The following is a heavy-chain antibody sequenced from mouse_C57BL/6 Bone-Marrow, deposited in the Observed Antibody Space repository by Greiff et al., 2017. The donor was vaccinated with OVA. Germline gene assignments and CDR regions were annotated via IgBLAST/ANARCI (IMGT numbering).Heavy chain of an antibody. CDR2: IYPRDGST. V-gene: IGHV1-78*01. CDR1: GEKGPDHT. J-gene: IGHJ4*01. Sequence: QVQLQQSDAELVKPGASGKISCKASGEKGPDHTSKGMKQRPDQGLEWIGYIYPRDGSTKYNAKFKGKATLPADNSTSTAYMPLNSLTSEDSAVYFCASSPNWDEKAYAMDYWGQGTSVTVSS. D-gene: IGHD4-1*01. CDR3: ASSPNWDEKAYAMDY.